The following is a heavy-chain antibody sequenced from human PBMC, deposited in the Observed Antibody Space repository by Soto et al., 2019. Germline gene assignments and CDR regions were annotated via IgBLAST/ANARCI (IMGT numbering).Heavy chain of an antibody. V-gene: IGHV1-69*01. CDR2: IIAIFGTA. CDR3: ARVLDIVVVPAARQRAFDI. Sequence: QVQLVQSGAEVKKPGSSVKVSCKASGGTFSSYAISWVRQAPGQGLEWMGGIIAIFGTANYAQKFQGRVTITADESTGTAYMGLSSLRSEDTAVYYCARVLDIVVVPAARQRAFDIWGQGTMVTVSS. CDR1: GGTFSSYA. J-gene: IGHJ3*02. D-gene: IGHD2-2*03.